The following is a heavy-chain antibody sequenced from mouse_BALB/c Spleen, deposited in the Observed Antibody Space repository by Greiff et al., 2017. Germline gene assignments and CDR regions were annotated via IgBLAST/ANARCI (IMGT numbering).Heavy chain of an antibody. CDR3: ARDYYGSSPFAY. CDR2: ISSGSSTI. Sequence: EVMLVESGGGLVQPGGSRKLSYAASGFTFSSFGMHWVRQAPEKGLEWVAYISSGSSTIYYADTVKGRFTISRDNPKNTLFLQMTSLRSEDTAMYYCARDYYGSSPFAYWGQGTLVTVSA. CDR1: GFTFSSFG. V-gene: IGHV5-17*02. D-gene: IGHD1-1*01. J-gene: IGHJ3*01.